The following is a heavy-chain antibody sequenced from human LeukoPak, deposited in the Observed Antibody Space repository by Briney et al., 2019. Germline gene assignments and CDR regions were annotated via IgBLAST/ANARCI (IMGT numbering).Heavy chain of an antibody. CDR1: GFTFRSYS. Sequence: GGSLRLSCAASGFTFRSYSMHWVRQPPGKGLEWVAVIWYDGSNEYCADSVKGRFTISRDNSKNTLYLQMNSLRAEDTAVYYCARDHEWGRAYFDYWGQGTLVTVSS. CDR2: IWYDGSNE. V-gene: IGHV3-33*08. D-gene: IGHD1-26*01. J-gene: IGHJ4*02. CDR3: ARDHEWGRAYFDY.